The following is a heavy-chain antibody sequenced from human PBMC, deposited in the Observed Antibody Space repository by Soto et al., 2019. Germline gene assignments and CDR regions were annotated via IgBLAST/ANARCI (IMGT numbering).Heavy chain of an antibody. Sequence: QVQLVESGGGVVQPGRSLRLSCAASGFTFSSYAMHWVRQAPGKGLEWVAVISYDGSNKYYADSVKGRFTISRDNCDNTPYLPLNSQRAEDTAVDSGARAGGDGGSCYTLVGLCYGMDVWGQGTTVTVSS. V-gene: IGHV3-30-3*01. D-gene: IGHD2-15*01. CDR1: GFTFSSYA. CDR2: ISYDGSNK. CDR3: ARAGGDGGSCYTLVGLCYGMDV. J-gene: IGHJ6*02.